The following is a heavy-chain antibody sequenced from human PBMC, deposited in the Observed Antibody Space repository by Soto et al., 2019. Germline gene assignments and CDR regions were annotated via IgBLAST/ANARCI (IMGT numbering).Heavy chain of an antibody. CDR2: ISGSGGST. CDR1: GFTFSSYA. J-gene: IGHJ4*02. CDR3: ARHVNLPLAGTGFDS. Sequence: GGSLRLSCAASGFTFSSYAVSWVRQAPGKGLEWVSSISGSGGSTYYADSVKGRFTISRDNSKNTLSLQMNSLRAEDTAFYYCARHVNLPLAGTGFDSWGRGTLVTVSS. V-gene: IGHV3-23*01. D-gene: IGHD6-19*01.